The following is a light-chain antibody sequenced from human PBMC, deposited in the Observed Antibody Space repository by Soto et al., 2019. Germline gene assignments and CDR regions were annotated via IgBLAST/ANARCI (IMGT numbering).Light chain of an antibody. Sequence: QSALTQPPSASGSPGQSVTISCAGTSSDSGDYNYVSWYQQHPGKAPKLMIYEVTKRPSRVPDRFSGSKSGNTASLTVSGLQAEDEADYYCSSYAGSNNVVFGGGTKLTVL. V-gene: IGLV2-8*01. CDR2: EVT. CDR1: SSDSGDYNY. CDR3: SSYAGSNNVV. J-gene: IGLJ2*01.